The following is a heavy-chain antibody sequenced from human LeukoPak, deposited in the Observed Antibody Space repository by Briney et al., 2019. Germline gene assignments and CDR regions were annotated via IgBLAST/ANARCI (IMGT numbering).Heavy chain of an antibody. Sequence: GGTLRLSCAASRFTFSTYGMSWVRQAPGKGLEWVSAISGSGGRTFSADSVKGRFTISRDNAKNSLYLQMNSLRAEDTALYYCARDRGVDTAMVNWFDPWGQGTLVTVSS. CDR2: ISGSGGRT. CDR3: ARDRGVDTAMVNWFDP. CDR1: RFTFSTYG. V-gene: IGHV3-23*01. D-gene: IGHD5-18*01. J-gene: IGHJ5*02.